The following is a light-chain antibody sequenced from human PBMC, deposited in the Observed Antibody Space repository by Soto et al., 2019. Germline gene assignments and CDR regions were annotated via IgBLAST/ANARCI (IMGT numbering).Light chain of an antibody. CDR2: DVT. CDR3: SSYTSTNTLV. Sequence: QSALTQPASMSGSPGQSITISCTGTSSDLGDYNYVSWYQLHPGEAPKLMIYDVTNRPSGVSNRFSGSKSGNTASLTISGLQAEDETDYYCSSYTSTNTLVFGTGTKLTVL. J-gene: IGLJ1*01. CDR1: SSDLGDYNY. V-gene: IGLV2-14*01.